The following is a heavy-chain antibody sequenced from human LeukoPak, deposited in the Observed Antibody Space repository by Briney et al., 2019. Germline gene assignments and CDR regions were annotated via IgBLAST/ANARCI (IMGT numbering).Heavy chain of an antibody. Sequence: ASVKVSCKASGYTFTSYGISWVRQAPGQGLEWMGWISAYNGNTNYAQKLQGRVTMTTDTSTSTAYMELRSLRSDDTAVYYCARAVRGMFVVPDPGAFDIWGQGTMVTVSS. CDR1: GYTFTSYG. CDR2: ISAYNGNT. D-gene: IGHD2-2*01. CDR3: ARAVRGMFVVPDPGAFDI. V-gene: IGHV1-18*04. J-gene: IGHJ3*02.